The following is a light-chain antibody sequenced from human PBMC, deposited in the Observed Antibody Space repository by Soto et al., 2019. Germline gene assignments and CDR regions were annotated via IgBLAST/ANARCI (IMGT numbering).Light chain of an antibody. CDR1: EGIVNY. CDR3: QQYNSYPWT. Sequence: AIQLTQSPSSLSASVGDRVTITCRASEGIVNYLAWYQQQPGKAPKLLIYGASSLEGGVPSRFSGSGSGTEFTLTISSLQPDDLATYYCQQYNSYPWTFGQGTKVEIK. V-gene: IGKV1-13*02. J-gene: IGKJ1*01. CDR2: GAS.